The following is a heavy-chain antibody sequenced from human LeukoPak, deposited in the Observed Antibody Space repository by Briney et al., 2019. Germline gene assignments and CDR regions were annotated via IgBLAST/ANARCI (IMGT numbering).Heavy chain of an antibody. Sequence: GGSLRLSCAASGFTFSSYGIHWVRQAPGKGLEWVAFIRYDGINTYYADSVKGRFTISRDNSKNTLYLQMNSLRTEDTAVYYCAKRSGMTGATGRGNFEYWGQGTLVTVSS. CDR3: AKRSGMTGATGRGNFEY. CDR1: GFTFSSYG. CDR2: IRYDGINT. J-gene: IGHJ4*02. V-gene: IGHV3-30*02. D-gene: IGHD1/OR15-1a*01.